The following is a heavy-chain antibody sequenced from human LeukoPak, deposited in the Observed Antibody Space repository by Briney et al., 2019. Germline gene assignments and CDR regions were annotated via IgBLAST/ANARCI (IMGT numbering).Heavy chain of an antibody. D-gene: IGHD1-26*01. CDR3: ARVSELLPFDY. CDR1: GFTFSSYA. J-gene: IGHJ4*02. CDR2: ISYDGSNK. Sequence: PGGSLRLSCAASGFTFSSYAMHWVRQAPGEGLEWVAVISYDGSNKYYADSVKGRFTISRDNPKNTLYLQMNSLRAEDTAVYYCARVSELLPFDYWGQGTLVTVSS. V-gene: IGHV3-30-3*01.